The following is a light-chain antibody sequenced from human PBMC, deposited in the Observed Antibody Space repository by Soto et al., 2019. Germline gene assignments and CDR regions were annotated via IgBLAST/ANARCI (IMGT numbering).Light chain of an antibody. CDR2: SAS. CDR3: QQYGSSPLTYT. Sequence: EIVLTQSPGTLSLSPGEKATLSCRASQSVSSNYLAWYQQKPGQAPRLLIYSASSRATGIPDRFSGSGSGTDFTLTISRLEPEDFAVYYCQQYGSSPLTYTFGQGTKLEIK. V-gene: IGKV3-20*01. J-gene: IGKJ2*01. CDR1: QSVSSNY.